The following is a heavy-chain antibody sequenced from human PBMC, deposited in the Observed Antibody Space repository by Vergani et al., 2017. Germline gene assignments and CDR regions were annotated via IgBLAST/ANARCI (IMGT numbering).Heavy chain of an antibody. CDR3: ARDLPSNPMVRGVTTRGWFDP. D-gene: IGHD3-10*01. Sequence: QVQLVESGGGLVKPGGSLRLSCSASGFTFSDYYMSWIRQAPGKGLEWVSYISSSGSTIYYADSVKGRFTISRDNAKNSLYLQMNSLTAADTAVYYCARDLPSNPMVRGVTTRGWFDPWGQGTLVTVSS. CDR2: ISSSGSTI. V-gene: IGHV3-11*01. J-gene: IGHJ5*02. CDR1: GFTFSDYY.